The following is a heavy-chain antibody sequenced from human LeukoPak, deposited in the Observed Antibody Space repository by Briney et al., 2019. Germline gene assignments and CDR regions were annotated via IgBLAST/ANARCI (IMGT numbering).Heavy chain of an antibody. CDR2: ISWNSSII. CDR1: GFTFSSYS. J-gene: IGHJ4*02. CDR3: VRGRGDY. V-gene: IGHV3-48*02. Sequence: GGSLRLSCAASGFTFSSYSMNWVRQAPGKGLEWVSGISWNSSIIYYADSVKGRFTISRDNAKNSLYLQMNSLRDEDTAVYHCVRGRGDYWGQGTLVTVSS.